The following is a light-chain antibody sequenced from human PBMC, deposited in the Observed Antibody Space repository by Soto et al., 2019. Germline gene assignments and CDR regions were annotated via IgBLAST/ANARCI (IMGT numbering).Light chain of an antibody. CDR2: GNS. Sequence: QSVLTQPPSVSGAPGQRVTISCTGSRSKIGAGYDVHWYQQLPGTAPKLLIYGNSNRPSGVPDRFSGSKSVTSASLAITGLQDEDEADYYCQSYDSSLIGWVFGGGTKLTVL. V-gene: IGLV1-40*01. J-gene: IGLJ3*02. CDR3: QSYDSSLIGWV. CDR1: RSKIGAGYD.